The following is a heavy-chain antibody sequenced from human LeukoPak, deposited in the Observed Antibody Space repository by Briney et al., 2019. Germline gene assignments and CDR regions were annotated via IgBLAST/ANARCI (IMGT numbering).Heavy chain of an antibody. Sequence: VGSLRLSCAASGFTFSSYEMNWVRQAPGKGLEWVSYISSSGSTIYYADSVKGRFTISRDNAKHSLYLQMNSLRAEDTALYYCARIYYGSGITNWGQGTLVTVSS. CDR1: GFTFSSYE. D-gene: IGHD3-10*01. CDR2: ISSSGSTI. V-gene: IGHV3-48*03. CDR3: ARIYYGSGITN. J-gene: IGHJ4*02.